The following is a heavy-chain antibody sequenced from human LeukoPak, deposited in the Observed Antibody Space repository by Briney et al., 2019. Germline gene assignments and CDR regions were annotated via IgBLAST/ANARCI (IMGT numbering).Heavy chain of an antibody. V-gene: IGHV3-73*01. Sequence: GGSLRLSCAASGFTLSGSAMHWVRQASGKGLEWVGRIRSKANSYATAYAASVKGRFTISRDDSKNTAYLQMNSLKTEDTAVYYCTRSPEHYYYYYYMDVWGKGTTVTVSS. CDR1: GFTLSGSA. CDR2: IRSKANSYAT. J-gene: IGHJ6*03. CDR3: TRSPEHYYYYYYMDV.